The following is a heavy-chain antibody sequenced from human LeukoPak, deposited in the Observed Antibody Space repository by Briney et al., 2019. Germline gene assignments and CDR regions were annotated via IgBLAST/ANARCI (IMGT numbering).Heavy chain of an antibody. Sequence: ASVKVSCKASGYTFTYRYLHWVRQAPGQALEWMGWITPFNGNTNYAQKFQDRVTITRDRSMSTAYMELSSLRSEDTAMYYCASSHCSGGSCYSWNAFDIWGQGTMVTVSS. CDR1: GYTFTYRY. D-gene: IGHD2-15*01. CDR3: ASSHCSGGSCYSWNAFDI. V-gene: IGHV1-45*02. J-gene: IGHJ3*02. CDR2: ITPFNGNT.